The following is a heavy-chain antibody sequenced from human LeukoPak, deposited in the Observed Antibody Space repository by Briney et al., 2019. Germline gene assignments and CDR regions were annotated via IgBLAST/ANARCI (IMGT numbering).Heavy chain of an antibody. Sequence: SETLSLTCTVSGGSISSHYWSWIRQPPGKGLDWIGYIYYSGSTNYNPSLKSRVTLSVDTSKNQFSLKLSSVTAADTAIYYCARLDYGYSYVFDYWGQGTLVTVSS. V-gene: IGHV4-59*08. CDR2: IYYSGST. D-gene: IGHD4-17*01. CDR1: GGSISSHY. CDR3: ARLDYGYSYVFDY. J-gene: IGHJ4*02.